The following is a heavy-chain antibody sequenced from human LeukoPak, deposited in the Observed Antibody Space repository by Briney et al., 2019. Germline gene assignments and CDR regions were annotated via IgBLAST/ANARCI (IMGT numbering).Heavy chain of an antibody. Sequence: PSETLSLTCAVSGGSISTNWWSWVRQPPGKGLEWLGEIFHSGNPKYNSSLKSRVTISVDKSKNQFSLKLTSVTAADTAVYYCARDGLRGAALPHDYWGQGTLVTVSS. CDR2: IFHSGNP. D-gene: IGHD6-6*01. J-gene: IGHJ4*02. CDR3: ARDGLRGAALPHDY. CDR1: GGSISTNW. V-gene: IGHV4-4*02.